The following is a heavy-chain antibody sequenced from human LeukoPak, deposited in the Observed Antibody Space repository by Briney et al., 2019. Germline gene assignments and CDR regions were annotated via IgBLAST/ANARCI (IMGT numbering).Heavy chain of an antibody. CDR3: ARAGGYCGRISCPYYFDY. Sequence: ASVKVSCKASGYTFNNHDINWVRQAPGRGLEWMGWINTYSANTNYAQEFQDRVIMTTDTSTSTAYMELRSLRSDDTAVYYCARAGGYCGRISCPYYFDYWGQGSLVAVSS. J-gene: IGHJ4*02. CDR2: INTYSANT. D-gene: IGHD2-15*01. V-gene: IGHV1-18*01. CDR1: GYTFNNHD.